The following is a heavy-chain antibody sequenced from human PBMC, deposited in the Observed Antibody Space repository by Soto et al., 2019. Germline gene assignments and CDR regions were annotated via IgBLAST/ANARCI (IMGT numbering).Heavy chain of an antibody. V-gene: IGHV1-69*02. CDR1: GGTFSTYT. CDR3: ARSVSNPGPCLDR. J-gene: IGHJ5*02. CDR2: IIPILGMA. D-gene: IGHD1-1*01. Sequence: QVQLVQSGAEVKRPGSSVKVSCKASGGTFSTYTINWVRQAPGQGLEWMGRIIPILGMANYTQKFQGRVTIPADKSTTTAYMEVSSLRSEDTAVYYCARSVSNPGPCLDRWGQGTLVTVSS.